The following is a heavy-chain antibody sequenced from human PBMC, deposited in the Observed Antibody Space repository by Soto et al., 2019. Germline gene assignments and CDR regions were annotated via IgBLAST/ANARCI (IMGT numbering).Heavy chain of an antibody. D-gene: IGHD2-15*01. Sequence: QVQLVESGGGLVQPGRSLRLSCAASGFTFSFYGMHWVRQAPGKGLEWLAVISYDERNKFYADSVKGRFTISRDNSENTVSRQMNSLRTADTAVYYCAKGGSSYSDPRAYWGQGALVIVCS. J-gene: IGHJ4*02. CDR3: AKGGSSYSDPRAY. CDR2: ISYDERNK. CDR1: GFTFSFYG. V-gene: IGHV3-30*18.